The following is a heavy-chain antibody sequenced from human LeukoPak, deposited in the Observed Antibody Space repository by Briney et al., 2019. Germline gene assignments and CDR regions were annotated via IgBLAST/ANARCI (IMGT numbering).Heavy chain of an antibody. Sequence: GESLKISRKGSGYSFTSYWIAWVRQMPGQGLEWMGLIYPRDSEIRNSPSFQGQVTISADKSINTAYLQWSTLKASDTAIYYCARLSRITMVRGAMDAWGQGTPVTVSS. D-gene: IGHD3-10*01. CDR3: ARLSRITMVRGAMDA. CDR1: GYSFTSYW. CDR2: IYPRDSEI. V-gene: IGHV5-51*01. J-gene: IGHJ6*02.